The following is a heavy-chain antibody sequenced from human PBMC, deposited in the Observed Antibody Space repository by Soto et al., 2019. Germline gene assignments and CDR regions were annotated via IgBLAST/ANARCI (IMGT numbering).Heavy chain of an antibody. D-gene: IGHD1-26*01. V-gene: IGHV1-18*01. CDR1: GYTFTSYG. CDR2: ISAYNGNT. J-gene: IGHJ3*02. CDR3: AREGRRLVYPVLHDAFDI. Sequence: ASVKVSCKASGYTFTSYGISWVRQAPGQGLEWMGWISAYNGNTNYAQKLQGRVTMTTDTSTSTAYMELRSLRSDDTAVYYCAREGRRLVYPVLHDAFDIWGQGTMVTVS.